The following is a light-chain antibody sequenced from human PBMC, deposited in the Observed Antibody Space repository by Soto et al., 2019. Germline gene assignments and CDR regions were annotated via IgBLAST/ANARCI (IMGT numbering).Light chain of an antibody. CDR3: QQYDNLPIT. CDR1: QDISNY. CDR2: DAS. J-gene: IGKJ4*01. V-gene: IGKV1-33*01. Sequence: DIQMTQSPSSLSASVGDRVTITCQASQDISNYLNWYQQKPGKAPKLLIYDASNLETEVPSRFSGSGSGTDFTFTISSLQPEDIATYYCQQYDNLPITFGGGTKMEIK.